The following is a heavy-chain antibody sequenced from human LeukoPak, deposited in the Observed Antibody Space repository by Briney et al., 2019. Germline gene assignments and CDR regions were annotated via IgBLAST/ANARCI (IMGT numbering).Heavy chain of an antibody. D-gene: IGHD3-22*01. Sequence: GGSLRLSCAASGFTFSSYSMNWVRQPPGKGLEWVSAVSGRGGSTYYADSVKGRFTISRDNSKNTLYLQMNSLRAEDTAVYYCARYPSYYDSSIYYFDYWGQGTLVTVSS. V-gene: IGHV3-23*01. CDR1: GFTFSSYS. J-gene: IGHJ4*02. CDR3: ARYPSYYDSSIYYFDY. CDR2: VSGRGGST.